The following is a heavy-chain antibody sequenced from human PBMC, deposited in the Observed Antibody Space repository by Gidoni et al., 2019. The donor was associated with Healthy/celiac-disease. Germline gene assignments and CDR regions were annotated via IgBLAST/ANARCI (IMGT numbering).Heavy chain of an antibody. J-gene: IGHJ4*02. D-gene: IGHD6-13*01. CDR2: ISSNGGST. CDR3: ARGSSSWFFFDY. V-gene: IGHV3-64*01. Sequence: EVQLVESGGGLVQPGGFLRLSCAASGFTFSSYARHWVRPAPGKGLEYVSAISSNGGSTYYANSVKGRFTISRDNSKNTLYLQMGSLRAEDMAVYYCARGSSSWFFFDYWGQGTLVTVSS. CDR1: GFTFSSYA.